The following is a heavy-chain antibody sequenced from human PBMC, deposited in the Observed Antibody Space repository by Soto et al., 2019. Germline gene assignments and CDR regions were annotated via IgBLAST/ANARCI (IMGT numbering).Heavy chain of an antibody. Sequence: ASVKVSCNSSGATFTSYGISCVRRSPGQGLEWMGWISAYNGNTNYAQKLQGRVTMTTDTSTSTAYMELRSLRSDDTAVYYCARTPSYYDSSGHIEYWGQGTLVTVSS. CDR2: ISAYNGNT. V-gene: IGHV1-18*01. CDR1: GATFTSYG. D-gene: IGHD3-22*01. CDR3: ARTPSYYDSSGHIEY. J-gene: IGHJ4*02.